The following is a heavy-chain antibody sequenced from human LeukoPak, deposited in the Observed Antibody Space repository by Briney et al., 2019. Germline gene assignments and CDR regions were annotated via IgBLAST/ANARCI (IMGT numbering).Heavy chain of an antibody. V-gene: IGHV3-23*01. CDR3: AKDDSALWFGELSHYFNW. J-gene: IGHJ4*02. Sequence: GGSLRLSCAASGFAFSNYGMNWVRQAPGKGLEWVSGISGRGDSTSYADSVKGRFIISRDISKNTLYLQMNSLRVDDTAVYYCAKDDSALWFGELSHYFNWWGQGTLVTVSS. D-gene: IGHD3-10*01. CDR2: ISGRGDST. CDR1: GFAFSNYG.